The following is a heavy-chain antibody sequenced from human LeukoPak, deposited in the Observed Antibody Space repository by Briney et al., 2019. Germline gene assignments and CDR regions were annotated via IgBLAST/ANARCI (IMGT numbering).Heavy chain of an antibody. Sequence: ASVKVSCKASGGTYSYFAISWVRQAPGQGLEWMGWISAYNGNTNYAQKLQGRVTMTTDTSTSTAYMELRSLRSDDTAVYYCARSPRSSGYSSYWGQGTLVTVSS. V-gene: IGHV1-18*01. CDR2: ISAYNGNT. D-gene: IGHD3-22*01. J-gene: IGHJ4*02. CDR3: ARSPRSSGYSSY. CDR1: GGTYSYFA.